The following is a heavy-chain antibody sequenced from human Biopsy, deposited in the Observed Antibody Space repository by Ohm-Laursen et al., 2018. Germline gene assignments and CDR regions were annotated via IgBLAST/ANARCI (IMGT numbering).Heavy chain of an antibody. J-gene: IGHJ4*02. CDR2: IIPIFGTA. Sequence: GSSVKVSCNVSGGTFTNYAISWVRQAPGQGLEWMGGIIPIFGTANYAQKFQGRVTITADESTSTAYMELSSLRSDDTAVYYCARDALGGGSYRFFYWGQGSLVTASS. CDR3: ARDALGGGSYRFFY. V-gene: IGHV1-69*01. D-gene: IGHD1-26*01. CDR1: GGTFTNYA.